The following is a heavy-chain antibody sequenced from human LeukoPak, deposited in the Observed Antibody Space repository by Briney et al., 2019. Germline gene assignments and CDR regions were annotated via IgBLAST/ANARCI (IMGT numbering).Heavy chain of an antibody. CDR2: ISGSGGST. CDR3: ASAKNGDYVYNWFDP. J-gene: IGHJ5*02. CDR1: GFTFSSYA. Sequence: GGSLRLSCAASGFTFSSYAMSWVRQAPGKGLEWVSAISGSGGSTYYADSVKGRFTISRDNSKNTLYLQMNSLRAEDAAVYYCASAKNGDYVYNWFDPWGRGTLVTVSP. V-gene: IGHV3-23*01. D-gene: IGHD4-17*01.